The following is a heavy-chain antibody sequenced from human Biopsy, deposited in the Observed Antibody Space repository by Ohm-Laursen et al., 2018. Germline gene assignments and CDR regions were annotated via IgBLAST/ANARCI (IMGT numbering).Heavy chain of an antibody. D-gene: IGHD3-9*01. CDR3: ARGRGWGNTYFRSFDY. V-gene: IGHV4-59*01. CDR1: GGSLSGYF. CDR2: NHNSGST. J-gene: IGHJ4*02. Sequence: GTLSLTCTASGGSLSGYFWIWIRQPPGKGLEWVGHNHNSGSTNYNPSLKSRVTISADTSKNQFSLKLSSVTAADTAMYYCARGRGWGNTYFRSFDYWGQGTLVTVSS.